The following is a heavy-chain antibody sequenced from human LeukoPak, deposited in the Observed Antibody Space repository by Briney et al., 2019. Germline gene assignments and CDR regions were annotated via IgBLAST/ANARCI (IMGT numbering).Heavy chain of an antibody. CDR2: ITSSSSYI. CDR3: ARGVLDSGQLLSGMDV. J-gene: IGHJ6*02. Sequence: PGGSLRLSCAASGFTFSSYSMNWVRQAPGKGLEWVSSITSSSSYIYYADSVKGRFTISRDNAKNSLYLRMNSLRVEDTAVYYCARGVLDSGQLLSGMDVWGQGTTVTVSS. D-gene: IGHD2-2*01. CDR1: GFTFSSYS. V-gene: IGHV3-21*01.